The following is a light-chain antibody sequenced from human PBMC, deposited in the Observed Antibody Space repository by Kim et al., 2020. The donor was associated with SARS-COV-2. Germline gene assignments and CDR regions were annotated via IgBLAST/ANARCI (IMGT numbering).Light chain of an antibody. CDR1: SLRNYY. CDR3: NSRDSSGNHLGV. V-gene: IGLV3-19*01. CDR2: GKN. J-gene: IGLJ1*01. Sequence: GQTVRITCQGDSLRNYYASWYQQKPGQAPVLVIYGKNNWPSGIPDRFSGSSSGNTASMTITGAQAEDEADYYCNSRDSSGNHLGVFGTGTKVTVL.